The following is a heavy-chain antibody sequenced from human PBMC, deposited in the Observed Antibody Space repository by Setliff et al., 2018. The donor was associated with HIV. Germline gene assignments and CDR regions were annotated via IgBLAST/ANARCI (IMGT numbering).Heavy chain of an antibody. CDR1: GYTFTGYY. CDR3: ARGMDYYDTSGYYQYYFDY. J-gene: IGHJ4*02. V-gene: IGHV1-2*02. CDR2: INPNNGGT. D-gene: IGHD3-22*01. Sequence: GASVKVSCKASGYTFTGYYMHWVRQAPGQGLEWMGWINPNNGGTNYAQKFQGRVTMTRDTSISTAYMELSSLRSEDTAVYYCARGMDYYDTSGYYQYYFDYWGQGTLVTVSS.